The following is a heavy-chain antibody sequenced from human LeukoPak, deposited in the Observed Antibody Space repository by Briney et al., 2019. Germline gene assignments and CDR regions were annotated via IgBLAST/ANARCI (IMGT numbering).Heavy chain of an antibody. D-gene: IGHD1-26*01. J-gene: IGHJ5*02. Sequence: GGSLRLSCAASGFTFSSYSMNWVRQAPGKGLEWVSYISSSSSTIYYADSVKGRFTISRDNAKNSLYLQMSSLRDEDTAVYYCAPLHLSIVGAFDPWGQGTLVTVSS. CDR1: GFTFSSYS. CDR2: ISSSSSTI. CDR3: APLHLSIVGAFDP. V-gene: IGHV3-48*02.